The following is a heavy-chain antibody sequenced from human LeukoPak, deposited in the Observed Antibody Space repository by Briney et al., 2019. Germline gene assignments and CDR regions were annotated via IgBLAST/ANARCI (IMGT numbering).Heavy chain of an antibody. V-gene: IGHV1-46*01. J-gene: IGHJ4*02. CDR3: ATPRIAAAGLIDY. Sequence: ASVKVSCKASGDTFTSYYMHWVRQAPGQGLEWMGIINPSGGSTSYAQKFQGRVTITTDESTSTAYMELSSLRSEDTAVYYCATPRIAAAGLIDYWGQGTLVTVSS. CDR1: GDTFTSYY. D-gene: IGHD6-13*01. CDR2: INPSGGST.